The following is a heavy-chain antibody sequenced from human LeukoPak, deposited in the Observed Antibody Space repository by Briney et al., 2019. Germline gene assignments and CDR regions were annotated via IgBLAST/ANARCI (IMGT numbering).Heavy chain of an antibody. J-gene: IGHJ5*02. CDR2: INPSGGST. V-gene: IGHV1-46*01. CDR3: ARDWPGGWFDP. CDR1: GYTFTSYY. Sequence: GASVKVSCKASGYTFTSYYMHWVRQAPGQGLEWMGIINPSGGSTSYAQKFQGRVTMTRDMSTSTDYMELSSLRSEDTAVYYCARDWPGGWFDPWGQGTLVTVSS.